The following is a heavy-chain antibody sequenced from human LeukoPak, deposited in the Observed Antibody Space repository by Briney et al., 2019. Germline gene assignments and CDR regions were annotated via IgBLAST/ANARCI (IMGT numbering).Heavy chain of an antibody. Sequence: GGSLRLSCAASGFTFSSYWMSWVRQAPGKGLEWVANIKQDGSEKYYVDPVKGRFTISRDNAKNSLYLQMNSLRAEDTAVYYCARMDPRAARGYFDYWGQGTLVTVSS. D-gene: IGHD6-6*01. CDR1: GFTFSSYW. CDR3: ARMDPRAARGYFDY. V-gene: IGHV3-7*01. CDR2: IKQDGSEK. J-gene: IGHJ4*02.